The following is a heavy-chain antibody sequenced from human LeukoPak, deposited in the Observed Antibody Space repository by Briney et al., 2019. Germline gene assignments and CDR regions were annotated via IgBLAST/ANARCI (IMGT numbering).Heavy chain of an antibody. CDR3: AKPRYYDSSGYPRFGRGPIDY. CDR2: ISGSGGST. Sequence: PGGSLRLSCAAAGFTFSSYAMSWVRQAPGKGLEWVSAISGSGGSTYYADSVKGRFTISRDNSKNTLYLQTNSLRAEDTAVYYCAKPRYYDSSGYPRFGRGPIDYWGQGTLVTVSS. V-gene: IGHV3-23*01. D-gene: IGHD3-22*01. J-gene: IGHJ4*02. CDR1: GFTFSSYA.